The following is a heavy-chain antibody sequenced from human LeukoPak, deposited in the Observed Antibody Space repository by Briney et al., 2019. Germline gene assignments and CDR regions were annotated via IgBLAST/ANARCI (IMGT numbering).Heavy chain of an antibody. Sequence: ASVKVSCKASGYTFTGYYMHWVRQAPGQGLEWMGWISAYNGNTNYAQKLQGRVTMTTDTSTSTAYMELRSLRSDDTAVYYCARDRDEYYDILTGYPNLDYWGQGTLVTVSS. CDR1: GYTFTGYY. CDR3: ARDRDEYYDILTGYPNLDY. D-gene: IGHD3-9*01. V-gene: IGHV1-18*04. CDR2: ISAYNGNT. J-gene: IGHJ4*02.